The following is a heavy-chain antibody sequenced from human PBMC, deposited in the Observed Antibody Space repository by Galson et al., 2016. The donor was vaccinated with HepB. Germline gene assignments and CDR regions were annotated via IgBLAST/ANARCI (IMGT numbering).Heavy chain of an antibody. CDR2: NSNIETT. Sequence: SETLSLTCTVSGGTVSRGSYYWTWIRQPPGKGLEWIGYNSNIETTYYNPSLKSRVTISVDTSKNQCSLRLRSVTAADTAVYYCARGRYAMAGGYYFDYWGQGTLVAVSS. CDR3: ARGRYAMAGGYYFDY. J-gene: IGHJ4*02. V-gene: IGHV4-61*01. D-gene: IGHD5-18*01. CDR1: GGTVSRGSYY.